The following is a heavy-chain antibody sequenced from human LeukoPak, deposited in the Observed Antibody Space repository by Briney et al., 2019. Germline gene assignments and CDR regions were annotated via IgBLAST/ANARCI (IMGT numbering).Heavy chain of an antibody. CDR3: ARRAGAYSHPYDY. CDR1: GFTVSSNS. V-gene: IGHV3-53*01. D-gene: IGHD4/OR15-4a*01. CDR2: IYSDNT. Sequence: GGSLRLSCTVSGFTVSSNSMSWVRQAPGKGLEWVSFIYSDNTHYSDSVKGRFTISRDNSKNTLYLQMNSLRAEDTAVYYCARRAGAYSHPYDYWGQGTPVTVSS. J-gene: IGHJ4*02.